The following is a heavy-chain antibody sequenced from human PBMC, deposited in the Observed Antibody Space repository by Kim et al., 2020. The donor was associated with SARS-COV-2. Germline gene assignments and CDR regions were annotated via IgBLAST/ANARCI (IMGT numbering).Heavy chain of an antibody. D-gene: IGHD2-2*01. CDR1: GFTFSSYS. V-gene: IGHV3-21*04. CDR3: ARADFYCSSTSCSGRFDP. Sequence: GGSLRLSCAASGFTFSSYSMNWVRQAPGKGLEWVSSISSSSSYIYHADSVKGRFTISRDNAKNSLYLQMNSLRAEDTAVYYCARADFYCSSTSCSGRFDPWGQGTLVTVSS. J-gene: IGHJ5*02. CDR2: ISSSSSYI.